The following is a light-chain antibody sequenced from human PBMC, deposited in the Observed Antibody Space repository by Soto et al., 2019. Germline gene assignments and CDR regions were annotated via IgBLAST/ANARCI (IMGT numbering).Light chain of an antibody. Sequence: SALTQPRSVSGSPGQSVTVSCIGTSSDVGDYSSVSWYQQHPGKAPKLMIYEVSNRPSGVSNRFSGSKSGNTASLTISGLQAEDEADYYCASYTSSSSYVFGTGTKVTVL. J-gene: IGLJ1*01. CDR3: ASYTSSSSYV. CDR1: SSDVGDYSS. CDR2: EVS. V-gene: IGLV2-14*01.